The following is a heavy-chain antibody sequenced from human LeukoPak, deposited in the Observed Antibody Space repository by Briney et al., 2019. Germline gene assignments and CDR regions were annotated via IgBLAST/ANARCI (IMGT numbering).Heavy chain of an antibody. Sequence: PSETLSLTCTVSGGSISSYYWSWIRQPAGKGLEWIGRIYTSGSTNYNPSLKSRVTMSVDTSKNQFSLKLSSVTAADTAVYYCASTTYRYCCGGSCYSFDIWGQGTMVTVSS. CDR3: ASTTYRYCCGGSCYSFDI. CDR1: GGSISSYY. D-gene: IGHD2-15*01. CDR2: IYTSGST. J-gene: IGHJ3*02. V-gene: IGHV4-4*07.